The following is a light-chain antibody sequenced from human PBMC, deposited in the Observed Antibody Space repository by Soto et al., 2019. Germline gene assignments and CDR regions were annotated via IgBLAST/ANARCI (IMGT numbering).Light chain of an antibody. CDR1: RVMGDW. CDR3: QQYSRSSWT. CDR2: DAS. V-gene: IGKV1-5*01. J-gene: IGKJ1*01. Sequence: RIPQFPSTLSALLGAEAPIPCRASRVMGDWLAWYQQKPGKAPYLLIYDASILQNGVPSRFSGSGSGTEFTLTITSLQPDDLATYYCQQYSRSSWTFGQGTKVDIK.